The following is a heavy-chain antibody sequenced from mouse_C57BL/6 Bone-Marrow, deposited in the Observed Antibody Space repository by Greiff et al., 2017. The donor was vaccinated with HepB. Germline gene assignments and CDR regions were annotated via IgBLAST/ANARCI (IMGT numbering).Heavy chain of an antibody. Sequence: QVQLQQPGAELVKPGASVKLSCKASGYTFTSYWMQWVKQGPGQGLEWIGEIDPSDSYTNYNQKFKGKATLTVDTSSSTAYMQLSSLTSEDSAVYYCARSHWYFDVWGTGTTVTVSS. V-gene: IGHV1-50*01. CDR3: ARSHWYFDV. CDR1: GYTFTSYW. J-gene: IGHJ1*03. CDR2: IDPSDSYT.